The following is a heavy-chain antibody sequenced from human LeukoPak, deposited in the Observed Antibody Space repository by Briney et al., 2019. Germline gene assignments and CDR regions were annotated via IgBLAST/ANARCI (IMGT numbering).Heavy chain of an antibody. CDR3: ARDRRDYGDYSYFDY. D-gene: IGHD4-17*01. V-gene: IGHV4-4*07. CDR1: GGSISNNY. J-gene: IGHJ4*02. Sequence: PSETLSLTCTVSGGSISNNYWSWIRQPAGKGLEWIGRIYYSGRTNYSPSLNSRVTMSVDTSKNQFSLKLRSVTAADTAVYYCARDRRDYGDYSYFDYWGQGILVTVSS. CDR2: IYYSGRT.